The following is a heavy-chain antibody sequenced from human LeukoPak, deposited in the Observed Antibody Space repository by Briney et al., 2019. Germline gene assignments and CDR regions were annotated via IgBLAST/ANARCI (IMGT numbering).Heavy chain of an antibody. Sequence: PGGSLRLSCAASGFTFSSYDMHWVRQATGKGLEWVSAIGTAGDTYYPGSVKGRFTISRENAKNSLYLQMNSLRAGDTAVYYCAREHSSWRYYYYGMDVWGQGTTVTVSS. D-gene: IGHD6-13*01. CDR2: IGTAGDT. CDR1: GFTFSSYD. V-gene: IGHV3-13*04. J-gene: IGHJ6*02. CDR3: AREHSSWRYYYYGMDV.